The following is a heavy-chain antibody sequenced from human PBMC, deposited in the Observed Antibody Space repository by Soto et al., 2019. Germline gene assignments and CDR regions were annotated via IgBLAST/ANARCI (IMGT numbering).Heavy chain of an antibody. J-gene: IGHJ4*02. CDR3: ARAHFPSTYDGFDY. CDR1: GYTFTTYG. V-gene: IGHV1-18*04. Sequence: QVQLVQSGAEMKKPGASVKVSCKASGYTFTTYGISWVRQAPGQGLVWMGWISAYNSNTHYAQKLQSRVTMTADTPTSTAYVELRSRRSDDTAVYYCARAHFPSTYDGFDYWGQGTLVTVSS. D-gene: IGHD3-3*02. CDR2: ISAYNSNT.